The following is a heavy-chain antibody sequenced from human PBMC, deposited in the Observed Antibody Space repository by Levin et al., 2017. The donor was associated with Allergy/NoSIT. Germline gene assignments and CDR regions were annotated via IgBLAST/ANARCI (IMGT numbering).Heavy chain of an antibody. Sequence: SLKISCAASGFTFDDYAMHWVRQAPGKGLEWVSGISWNSGSIGYADSVKGRFTISRDNAKNSLYLQMNSLRAEDTALYYCAKDRVIAAAGPGLSYYYYGMDVWGQGTTVTVSS. D-gene: IGHD6-13*01. J-gene: IGHJ6*02. V-gene: IGHV3-9*01. CDR3: AKDRVIAAAGPGLSYYYYGMDV. CDR2: ISWNSGSI. CDR1: GFTFDDYA.